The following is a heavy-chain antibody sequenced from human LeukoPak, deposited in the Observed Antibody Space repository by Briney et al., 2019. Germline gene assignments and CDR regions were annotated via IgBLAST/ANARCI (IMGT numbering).Heavy chain of an antibody. J-gene: IGHJ4*02. D-gene: IGHD6-19*01. CDR2: INPNSGGT. CDR1: GYTFTGYY. CDR3: ARGRSGWYFIDY. Sequence: VASVKVSCKASGYTFTGYYMHWVRQAPGQGLEWMGRINPNSGGTNYAQKFQGRVTMTRDTSLSTAYMELSRLRSDDTAVYYCARGRSGWYFIDYWGQGTLVTVSS. V-gene: IGHV1-2*06.